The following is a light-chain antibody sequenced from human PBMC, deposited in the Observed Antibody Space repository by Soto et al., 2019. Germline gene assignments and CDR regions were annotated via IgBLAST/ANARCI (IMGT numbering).Light chain of an antibody. CDR1: QSVNSN. Sequence: EIVLTQSPVTLSVSPGERATLSCRASQSVNSNLAWYQQKPGQAPRLLIYGASTRANGVPARFSGGGSGTELTLTISSLQSEDFALYYCQQYRTFGQGTKVEIK. CDR2: GAS. CDR3: QQYRT. V-gene: IGKV3-15*01. J-gene: IGKJ1*01.